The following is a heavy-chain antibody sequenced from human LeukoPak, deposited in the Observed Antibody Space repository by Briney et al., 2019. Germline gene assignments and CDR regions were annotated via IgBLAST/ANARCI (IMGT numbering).Heavy chain of an antibody. J-gene: IGHJ6*02. CDR2: ISDSGGST. CDR3: AKVPYSDYVWRRPPFMDV. V-gene: IGHV3-23*01. D-gene: IGHD3-16*01. Sequence: GGSLRLSCAASGFAFSNYAMTWVRQAPGKGLEWVSTISDSGGSTYYADSVKGRFTISRDNSKNTLYLQMNSLRAEDTAIHYCAKVPYSDYVWRRPPFMDVCGQGTTVAVSS. CDR1: GFAFSNYA.